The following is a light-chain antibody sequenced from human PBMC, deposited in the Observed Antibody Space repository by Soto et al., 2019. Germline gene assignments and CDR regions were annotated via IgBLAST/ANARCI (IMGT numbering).Light chain of an antibody. CDR3: LQHHTYPRT. CDR1: QSISSY. CDR2: AAS. V-gene: IGKV1-17*01. J-gene: IGKJ1*01. Sequence: DIQMTQSPSSLSASVGDRVTITCRASQSISSYLNWYQQKPGKAPKLLIYAASSLQSGVPSRFSGSGSGTEFTLTISSLQPEDSATYYCLQHHTYPRTFGQGTKVDI.